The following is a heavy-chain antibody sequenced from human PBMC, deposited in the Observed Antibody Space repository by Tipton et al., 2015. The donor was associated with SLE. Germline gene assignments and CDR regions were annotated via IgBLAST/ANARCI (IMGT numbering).Heavy chain of an antibody. Sequence: GLVKPSQTLSLTCAISGDSVSSNSAAWNWIRQSPSRGLEWLGRTYYRSKWYNDYAVSVKSRITINPDTSKNQFSLKLSSVTAADTAVYYCARVVSITMIVHRAFDIWGQGTMVTVSS. D-gene: IGHD3-22*01. J-gene: IGHJ3*02. V-gene: IGHV6-1*01. CDR2: TYYRSKWYN. CDR3: ARVVSITMIVHRAFDI. CDR1: GDSVSSNSAA.